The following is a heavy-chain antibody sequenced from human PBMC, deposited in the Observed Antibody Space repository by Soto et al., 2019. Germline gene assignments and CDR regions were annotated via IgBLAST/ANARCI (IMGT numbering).Heavy chain of an antibody. J-gene: IGHJ4*02. CDR3: ARGGVGGVGDSGGGDFDY. D-gene: IGHD3-10*01. CDR1: GFTFDDYG. Sequence: GGSLRLSCAASGFTFDDYGMSWVRQAPGKGLEWVSGINWNGGSTGYADSVKGRFTISRDNAKNSLYLQMNSLRAEDTALYYFARGGVGGVGDSGGGDFDYWGQGSLVSVSS. V-gene: IGHV3-20*04. CDR2: INWNGGST.